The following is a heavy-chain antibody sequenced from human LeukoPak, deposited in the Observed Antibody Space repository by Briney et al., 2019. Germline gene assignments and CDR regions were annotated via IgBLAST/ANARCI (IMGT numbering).Heavy chain of an antibody. J-gene: IGHJ4*02. Sequence: GGSLRLSCAASGFTFSSYGMHWVRQAPGKGLEWVAVIWYGGSNKYYADSVKGRFTISRDNSKNTLYLQMNSLRAEDTAVYYCARGIAAAGRYDYWGQGTLVTVSS. CDR3: ARGIAAAGRYDY. V-gene: IGHV3-33*08. CDR1: GFTFSSYG. D-gene: IGHD6-13*01. CDR2: IWYGGSNK.